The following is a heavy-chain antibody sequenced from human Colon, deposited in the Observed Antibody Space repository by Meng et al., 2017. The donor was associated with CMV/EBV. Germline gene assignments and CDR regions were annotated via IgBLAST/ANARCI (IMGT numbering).Heavy chain of an antibody. CDR1: GLSVSIHY. D-gene: IGHD3-10*01. CDR2: INSGGTT. Sequence: GGSLRLSCAVSGLSVSIHYMSWLRQAPGKGLEWVSVINSGGTTYYGASVKGRFTISRDNSKNTLYLQMSSLKVEDTAVYYCVSSVTGRFWGQGTLVTVS. CDR3: VSSVTGRF. J-gene: IGHJ4*02. V-gene: IGHV3-66*02.